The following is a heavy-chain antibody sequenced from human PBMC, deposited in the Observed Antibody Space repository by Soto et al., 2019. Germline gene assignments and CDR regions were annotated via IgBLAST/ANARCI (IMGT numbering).Heavy chain of an antibody. J-gene: IGHJ3*02. V-gene: IGHV4-59*08. D-gene: IGHD5-12*01. CDR1: GGSISSYY. CDR3: ARHMGLDSGYDYDVGAFDI. Sequence: QVQLQESGPGLVKPSETLSLTCTVSGGSISSYYWSWIRQPPGKGLEWIGYIYYSWSTNYNPSLKSRVTISVYTSKNLFSLKLSSVPAADTAVYYFARHMGLDSGYDYDVGAFDIWGQGTMVTVSS. CDR2: IYYSWST.